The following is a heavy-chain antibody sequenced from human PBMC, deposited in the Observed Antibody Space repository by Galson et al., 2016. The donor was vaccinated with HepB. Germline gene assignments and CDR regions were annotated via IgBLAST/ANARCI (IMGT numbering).Heavy chain of an antibody. J-gene: IGHJ6*02. CDR1: EFTFRSYS. D-gene: IGHD3-10*01. CDR2: ISSSSTYI. CDR3: ARDCVLLSGSGSYSCSGMDV. V-gene: IGHV3-21*01. Sequence: SLRLSCAASEFTFRSYSMNWVRQAPGKGLEWVSSISSSSTYIYYAASLKGRFTISRDNAKNSLHLQMNSLRAEDTAVYYCARDCVLLSGSGSYSCSGMDVWGQGTTVTVSS.